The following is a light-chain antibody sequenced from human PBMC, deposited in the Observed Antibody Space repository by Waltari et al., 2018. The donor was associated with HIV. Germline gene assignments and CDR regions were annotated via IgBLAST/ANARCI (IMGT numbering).Light chain of an antibody. CDR3: QSYDSSLMGYV. Sequence: QSVLPQPPSVSGAPGQRVTVSCTGSSSHIGAGYAAHWYQQLPGTAPKLLIYDNSNRPSGVPDRFSGSKSGTSASLAITGLLAEDEADYYCQSYDSSLMGYVFGTGTKVTVL. CDR1: SSHIGAGYA. J-gene: IGLJ1*01. CDR2: DNS. V-gene: IGLV1-40*01.